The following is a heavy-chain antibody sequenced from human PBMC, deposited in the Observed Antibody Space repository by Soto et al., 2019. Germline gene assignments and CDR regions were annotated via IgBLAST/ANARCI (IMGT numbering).Heavy chain of an antibody. D-gene: IGHD3-22*01. CDR1: GFTFSGYY. CDR2: ITGSGSTM. CDR3: ARGEYYYDSSGYPGN. Sequence: PGGSLRLSCAASGFTFSGYYVNWIRQAPGKGLEWVSYITGSGSTMYYADSVKGRFTISRDNAKNSLYLQMNSLRAEDTAVYYCARGEYYYDSSGYPGNWGQGTLVTVSS. V-gene: IGHV3-11*04. J-gene: IGHJ4*02.